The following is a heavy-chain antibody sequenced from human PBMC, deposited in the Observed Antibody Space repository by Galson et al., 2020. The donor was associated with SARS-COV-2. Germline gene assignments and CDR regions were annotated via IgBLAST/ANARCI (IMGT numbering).Heavy chain of an antibody. V-gene: IGHV3-11*01. CDR2: ISRDTRTI. CDR3: ARAPLYDSSGYYFKFGF. J-gene: IGHJ4*02. Sequence: TGGSLRLSCAASGFIFSDYYMSWIRQAPGRGLEWVSYISRDTRTIYYADSVKGRFTISRDNSKNSLYLQMNSLQADDTAVYYCARAPLYDSSGYYFKFGFWGLGTLVTVSS. D-gene: IGHD3-22*01. CDR1: GFIFSDYY.